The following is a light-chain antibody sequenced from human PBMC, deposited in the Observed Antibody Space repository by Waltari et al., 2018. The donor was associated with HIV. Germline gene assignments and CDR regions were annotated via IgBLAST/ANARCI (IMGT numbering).Light chain of an antibody. J-gene: IGLJ3*02. V-gene: IGLV2-14*01. Sequence: QSALTQPASVSGSPGQSITISCTGTSSDVGGYNYVSWYQQHPGKAPKLMIYDVSNRPSGVSYRFSGSKSGNTASLTISGLQAEDEADYSCSSYTTSSTWVFGGGTKLTVL. CDR3: SSYTTSSTWV. CDR1: SSDVGGYNY. CDR2: DVS.